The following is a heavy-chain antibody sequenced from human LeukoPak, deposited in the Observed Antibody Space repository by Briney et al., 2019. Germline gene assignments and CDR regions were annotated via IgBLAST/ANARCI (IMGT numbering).Heavy chain of an antibody. CDR1: GYTFSNHG. J-gene: IGHJ3*02. Sequence: GASVKVSCXASGYTFSNHGISWVRQAPGQGLEWMGWISAYNGNTNYAQKFQGRVTMTTDTSTSTAYMELRSLRSDDTAVYYCARRASSTSFLDAFDIWGQGTMVTVSS. D-gene: IGHD2-2*01. V-gene: IGHV1-18*01. CDR2: ISAYNGNT. CDR3: ARRASSTSFLDAFDI.